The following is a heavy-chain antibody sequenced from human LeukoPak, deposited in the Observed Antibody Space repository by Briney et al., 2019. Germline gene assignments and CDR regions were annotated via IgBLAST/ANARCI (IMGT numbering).Heavy chain of an antibody. CDR2: IWYDGSSK. V-gene: IGHV3-33*01. Sequence: PGGSLRLSCAASGFTFSTYGIHWVRQAPAKGLEWVAVIWYDGSSKYSADSVKGRFTFTRDNSKNTLYLQMNSLRAEDTAVYYCARDRGGSHYFDYWGQGTLVTVSS. CDR3: ARDRGGSHYFDY. J-gene: IGHJ4*02. CDR1: GFTFSTYG. D-gene: IGHD1-26*01.